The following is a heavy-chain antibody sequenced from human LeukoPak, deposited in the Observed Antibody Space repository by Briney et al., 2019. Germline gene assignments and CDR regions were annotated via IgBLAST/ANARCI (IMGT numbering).Heavy chain of an antibody. D-gene: IGHD2/OR15-2a*01. CDR2: VNAKTGGT. Sequence: GASVRVSCKPSGYTFIDYFMQWVRQAPGQGLEWMGRVNAKTGGTHYSEKFLDRVTMTSDTSISTVYMELRRLRSDDTAVYYCARDKYRPDYYGMDVWGQGTTVTVSS. V-gene: IGHV1-2*06. CDR3: ARDKYRPDYYGMDV. CDR1: GYTFIDYF. J-gene: IGHJ6*02.